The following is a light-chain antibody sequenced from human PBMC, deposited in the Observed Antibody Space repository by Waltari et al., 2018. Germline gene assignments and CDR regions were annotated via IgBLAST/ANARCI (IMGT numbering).Light chain of an antibody. CDR1: SSDVGGYNS. J-gene: IGLJ2*01. CDR3: TSYTDSRIFDVV. V-gene: IGLV2-14*03. CDR2: NVI. Sequence: QSALTQPASVSGSPGPSITISCTVTSSDVGGYNSVSWYQQHPGKVPKLMIYNVIYRPSGVSIRFSGSKSGNTASLTISGLQAEDEADDYCTSYTDSRIFDVVFGGGTRLTVL.